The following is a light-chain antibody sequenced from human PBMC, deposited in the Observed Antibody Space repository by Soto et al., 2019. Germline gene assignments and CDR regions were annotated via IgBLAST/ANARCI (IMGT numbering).Light chain of an antibody. Sequence: EIVMTQPPATLSVSPRERATLSCRASQSVSSNLEWYQQKPGQAPRLLIYGASTRATGIPARFSGKGTGTDFTHTISSLQSEDFAVYYCQQYNNWPPGVTYGPGTKVDIK. CDR1: QSVSSN. CDR2: GAS. J-gene: IGKJ3*01. V-gene: IGKV3-15*01. CDR3: QQYNNWPPGVT.